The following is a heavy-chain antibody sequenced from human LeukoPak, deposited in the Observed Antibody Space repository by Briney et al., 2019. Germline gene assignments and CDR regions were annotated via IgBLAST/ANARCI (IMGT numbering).Heavy chain of an antibody. Sequence: GGSLRLSWAVSGFTFSSFPFHWVRQAPGKGLEWVAAISTDGSYKYHGDSVKGRFTISRDNPMNTLYLQMNGLRPDDTAVYYCARSLIPGRWYFDLWGRGTLVTVSS. CDR3: ARSLIPGRWYFDL. D-gene: IGHD3-16*01. CDR2: ISTDGSYK. V-gene: IGHV3-30*04. J-gene: IGHJ2*01. CDR1: GFTFSSFP.